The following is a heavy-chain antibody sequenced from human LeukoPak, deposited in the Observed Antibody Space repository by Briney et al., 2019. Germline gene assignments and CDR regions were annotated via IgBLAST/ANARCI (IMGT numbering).Heavy chain of an antibody. CDR2: IYYSGST. J-gene: IGHJ4*02. Sequence: SETLSLTCTVSGGSISSYYWSWIRQPPGKGLEWIGYIYYSGSTNYNPSLKSRVTISVDTSKNQFSLKLSSVTAADTAVYYCARAPVGAEDYWGQGTLVTVSS. CDR1: GGSISSYY. D-gene: IGHD1-26*01. CDR3: ARAPVGAEDY. V-gene: IGHV4-59*01.